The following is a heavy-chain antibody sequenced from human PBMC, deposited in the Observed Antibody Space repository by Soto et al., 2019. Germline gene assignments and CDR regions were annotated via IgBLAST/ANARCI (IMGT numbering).Heavy chain of an antibody. CDR2: IKSEANGGTT. CDR3: AYYRVSIARHVEF. D-gene: IGHD3-10*01. V-gene: IGHV3-15*07. J-gene: IGHJ4*02. Sequence: EVQLVESGGGLVKPGGSLRLSCAASGFSFSNDWMEWVRQAPGKGLEWVGRIKSEANGGTTDHAAAVKGRFIISRDDSKNMLFLQMVSLIPEGSALYYCAYYRVSIARHVEFWGQGTLVTVSS. CDR1: GFSFSNDW.